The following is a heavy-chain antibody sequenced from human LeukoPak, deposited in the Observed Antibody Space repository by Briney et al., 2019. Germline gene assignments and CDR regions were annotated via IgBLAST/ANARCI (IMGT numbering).Heavy chain of an antibody. V-gene: IGHV1-46*01. CDR2: INPSGGST. Sequence: GASVKVSCKASGYSFTNYYIHWVRQAPGQGLEWMGIINPSGGSTSYAQKFQGRVTMTRDTSTSTLYMELSSLRSEDTAVYYCARCLRGGDFVAQDAFDIWGQGTMVTVSS. J-gene: IGHJ3*02. D-gene: IGHD2-21*02. CDR3: ARCLRGGDFVAQDAFDI. CDR1: GYSFTNYY.